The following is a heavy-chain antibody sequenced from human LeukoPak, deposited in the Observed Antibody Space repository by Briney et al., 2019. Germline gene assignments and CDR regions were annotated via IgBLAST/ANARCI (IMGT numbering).Heavy chain of an antibody. V-gene: IGHV4-39*01. Sequence: PSETLSLTCTVSGGSISSSSYYWGWIRQPPGKGLEWIGSIYYSGSTYYNPSLKSRVTISVDTSKNQFSLKLSSVTAADTAVYYCARYGPIDSGSLPFDPWGQGTLVTVSS. CDR3: ARYGPIDSGSLPFDP. D-gene: IGHD1-26*01. CDR2: IYYSGST. CDR1: GGSISSSSYY. J-gene: IGHJ5*02.